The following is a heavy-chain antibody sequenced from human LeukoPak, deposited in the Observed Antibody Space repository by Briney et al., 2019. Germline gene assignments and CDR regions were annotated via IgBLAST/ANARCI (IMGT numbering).Heavy chain of an antibody. CDR2: ITPDGNDK. CDR1: GFTFNNYW. J-gene: IGHJ4*02. D-gene: IGHD6-19*01. CDR3: VPGGLAVSGIDY. V-gene: IGHV3-7*01. Sequence: GGSLRLSRAASGFTFNNYWMSWVRQAPGKGLEWVANITPDGNDKYYVDSLKGRFTISRDNTKSSLYLQLNSLRAEDTAVYYCVPGGLAVSGIDYWGQGALATVSS.